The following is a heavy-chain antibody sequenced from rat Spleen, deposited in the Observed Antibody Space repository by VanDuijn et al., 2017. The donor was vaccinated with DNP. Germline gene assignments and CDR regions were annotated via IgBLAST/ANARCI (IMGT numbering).Heavy chain of an antibody. J-gene: IGHJ4*01. D-gene: IGHD3-8*01. CDR2: IWTGGTT. V-gene: IGHV2-43*01. CDR1: GLSLTSYH. Sequence: QVQLKESGPGLVQPSQTLSLTCTVSGLSLTSYHISWVRQPPGKGLEWMGIIWTGGTTANNSLLKSRLSITRDTSKSQVFLKMNSLQTADTATYYCAGVPNTYYVMDAWGQGASVTVSS. CDR3: AGVPNTYYVMDA.